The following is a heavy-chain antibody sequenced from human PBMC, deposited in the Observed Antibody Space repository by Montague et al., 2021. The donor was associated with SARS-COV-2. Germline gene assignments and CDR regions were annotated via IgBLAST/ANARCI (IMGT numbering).Heavy chain of an antibody. CDR3: ARDRGRYFDSGSYNWLDS. CDR1: GGSISPYY. D-gene: IGHD3-10*01. V-gene: IGHV4-59*01. Sequence: SETLSLTCTVSGGSISPYYWTWIRQPPGKGLEWIGYIHYTGNTKYKPSLKSRVTISVDTSKNQFSLNLKSVTAADTAVYYCARDRGRYFDSGSYNWLDSWGQGTLVTVSS. CDR2: IHYTGNT. J-gene: IGHJ5*01.